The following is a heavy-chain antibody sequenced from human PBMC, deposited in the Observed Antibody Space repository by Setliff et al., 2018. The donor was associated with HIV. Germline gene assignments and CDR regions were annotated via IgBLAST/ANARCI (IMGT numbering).Heavy chain of an antibody. D-gene: IGHD5-12*01. CDR3: ARVREVATIDAFDI. CDR1: GLTLSNSA. J-gene: IGHJ3*02. Sequence: PGGSLRLSCAASGLTLSNSAMTWVRQRPGRGLEWVSLIQSGGIMYYAASVKGRFTISRDNSNNPLSLQMSSLRAEDTAVYYCARVREVATIDAFDIWGQGTMVTVSS. V-gene: IGHV3-23*01. CDR2: IQSGGIM.